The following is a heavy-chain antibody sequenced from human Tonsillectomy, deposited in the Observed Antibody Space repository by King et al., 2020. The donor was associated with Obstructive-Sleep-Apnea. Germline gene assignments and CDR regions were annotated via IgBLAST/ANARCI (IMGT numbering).Heavy chain of an antibody. J-gene: IGHJ4*02. V-gene: IGHV4-31*03. CDR2: IYYSGST. Sequence: VPLQESGPGLVKPSQTLSLTCTVSGGSISSGGYYWRWIRQHPGKGLEWIGYIYYSGSTYYNPSLKSRVTISVDTSKNQFSLKLSSVTAADTAVYYCARDLEDYDILTGYPMYYFDYWGQGTLVTVSS. CDR3: ARDLEDYDILTGYPMYYFDY. CDR1: GGSISSGGYY. D-gene: IGHD3-9*01.